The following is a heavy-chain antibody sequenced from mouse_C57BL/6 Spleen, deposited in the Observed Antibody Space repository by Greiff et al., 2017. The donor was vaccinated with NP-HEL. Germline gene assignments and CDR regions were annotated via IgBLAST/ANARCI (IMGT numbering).Heavy chain of an antibody. CDR1: GYTFTSYW. J-gene: IGHJ4*01. D-gene: IGHD1-1*01. V-gene: IGHV1-53*01. CDR2: INPSNGGT. CDR3: AREEGDYYGSSPYAMDY. Sequence: QVQLKESGTELVKPGASVKLSCKASGYTFTSYWMHWVKQRPGQGLEWIGNINPSNGGTNYNEKFKSKATLTVDKSSSTAYMQLSSLTSEDSAVYYCAREEGDYYGSSPYAMDYWGQGTSVTVSS.